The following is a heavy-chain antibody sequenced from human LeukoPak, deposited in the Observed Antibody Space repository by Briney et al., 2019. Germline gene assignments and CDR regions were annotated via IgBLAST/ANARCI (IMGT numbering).Heavy chain of an antibody. V-gene: IGHV4-39*07. Sequence: SETLSLTCTVSGGSISSSSYYWGWIRQPPGKGLEWIGSIYYSGSTYYNPSLKSRVTISVDTSKNRFSLKLSSVTAADTAVYYCARGRYSSGWYEGNWFDPWGQGTLVTVSS. CDR3: ARGRYSSGWYEGNWFDP. CDR2: IYYSGST. J-gene: IGHJ5*02. D-gene: IGHD6-19*01. CDR1: GGSISSSSYY.